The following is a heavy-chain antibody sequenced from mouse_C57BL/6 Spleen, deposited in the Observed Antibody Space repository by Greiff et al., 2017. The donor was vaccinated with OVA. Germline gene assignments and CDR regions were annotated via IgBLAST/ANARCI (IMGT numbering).Heavy chain of an antibody. CDR2: IYPRDGST. CDR3: AREDGYDDAMDY. J-gene: IGHJ4*01. D-gene: IGHD2-2*01. V-gene: IGHV1-78*01. Sequence: VKLMESDAELVKPGASVKISCKVSGYTFTDHTIHWMKQRPEQGLEWIGYIYPRDGSTKYNAKFKGKATLTADKSSSTAYMQLNSLTSEDSAVYFCAREDGYDDAMDYWGQGTSVTVSS. CDR1: GYTFTDHT.